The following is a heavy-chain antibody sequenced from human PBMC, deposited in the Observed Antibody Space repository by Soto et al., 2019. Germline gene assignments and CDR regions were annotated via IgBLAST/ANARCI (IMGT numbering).Heavy chain of an antibody. Sequence: GASVKVSCKVSGYTFTGYYLHWARQAPGQGLEWMGWINPDNGAANYAQQFQGRVTMTRDTSISTVYLEFSSLRSDDTAVYFCARGEDYRWWFNYLDYWGQGALVSVSS. J-gene: IGHJ4*02. CDR1: GYTFTGYY. CDR3: ARGEDYRWWFNYLDY. V-gene: IGHV1-2*02. D-gene: IGHD2-8*02. CDR2: INPDNGAA.